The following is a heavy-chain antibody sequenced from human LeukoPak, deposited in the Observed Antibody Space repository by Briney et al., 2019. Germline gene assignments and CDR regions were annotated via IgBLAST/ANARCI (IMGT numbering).Heavy chain of an antibody. Sequence: SETLSLTCTVSGGSISSGGYYWSWIRQHPGKGLEWIGYIYYSGSTYYNPSLKSRVTISVDTSKNRFSLKLSSVTAADTAVYYCAREVVSSGYYYYFDYWGQGTLVTVSS. CDR2: IYYSGST. J-gene: IGHJ4*02. CDR3: AREVVSSGYYYYFDY. CDR1: GGSISSGGYY. V-gene: IGHV4-31*03. D-gene: IGHD3-22*01.